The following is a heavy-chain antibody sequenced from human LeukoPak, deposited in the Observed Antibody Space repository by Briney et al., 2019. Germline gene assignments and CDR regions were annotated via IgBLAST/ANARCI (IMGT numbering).Heavy chain of an antibody. D-gene: IGHD3-10*01. CDR3: ARAGSHWHYVY. V-gene: IGHV3-7*01. CDR2: IKQDGSER. Sequence: GGSLRLSCAASGFTFSGFSMSWVRQSPTKGLEWVANIKQDGSERYYVDSVKGRFTTSRDNAKNSLSLQMNNLRVEDTAVYYCARAGSHWHYVYWGQGTVVTVSS. J-gene: IGHJ4*02. CDR1: GFTFSGFS.